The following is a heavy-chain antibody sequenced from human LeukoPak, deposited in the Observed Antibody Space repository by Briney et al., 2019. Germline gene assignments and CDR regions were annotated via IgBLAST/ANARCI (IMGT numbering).Heavy chain of an antibody. D-gene: IGHD4-17*01. J-gene: IGHJ4*02. CDR1: GYSISSGYY. Sequence: PSETLSLTCAVSGYSISSGYYWGWIRQPPGKGLEWIGSIYHSGSTYYNLSLKSRVTISVDTSKNQFSLKLSSVTAADTAVYYCARRGYGDYLDYWGQGTLVTVSS. CDR2: IYHSGST. CDR3: ARRGYGDYLDY. V-gene: IGHV4-38-2*01.